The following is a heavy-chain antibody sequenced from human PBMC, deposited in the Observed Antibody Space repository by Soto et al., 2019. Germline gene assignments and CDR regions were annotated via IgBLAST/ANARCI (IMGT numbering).Heavy chain of an antibody. CDR1: GFTFSSYS. CDR2: ISSSSSYI. Sequence: PGGSLRLSCAASGFTFSSYSMNWVRQAPGKGLEWVSSISSSSSYIYYADSVKGRFTISRDNAKNSLYLQMNSLRAEDTAVYYCARDTGIAAAGNDAFDIRGQGTMVTVSS. V-gene: IGHV3-21*01. CDR3: ARDTGIAAAGNDAFDI. J-gene: IGHJ3*02. D-gene: IGHD6-13*01.